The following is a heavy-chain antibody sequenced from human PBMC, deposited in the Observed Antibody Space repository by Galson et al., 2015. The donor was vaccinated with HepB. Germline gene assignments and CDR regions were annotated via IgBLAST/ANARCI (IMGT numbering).Heavy chain of an antibody. D-gene: IGHD3-10*01. V-gene: IGHV1-24*01. CDR1: GYTLTELS. J-gene: IGHJ6*02. CDR2: FDPEDGET. Sequence: SVKVSCKVSGYTLTELSMHWVRQAPGKGLEWMGGFDPEDGETIYAQKFQGRVTMTEDTSTDTAYMELSSLRSEDTAVYYCATDRPLYYYSLMDVWGQGTTVTVSS. CDR3: ATDRPLYYYSLMDV.